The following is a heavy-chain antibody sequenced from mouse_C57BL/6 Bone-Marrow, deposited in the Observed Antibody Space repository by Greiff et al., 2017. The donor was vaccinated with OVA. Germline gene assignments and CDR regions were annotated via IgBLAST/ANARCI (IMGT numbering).Heavy chain of an antibody. CDR1: GFTFKDYY. CDR3: TTEGGTGYWYFDV. J-gene: IGHJ1*03. D-gene: IGHD4-1*01. CDR2: IDPEDGDT. Sequence: VQLQQSGAELVRPGASVKLSCTASGFTFKDYYMHWVKQRPEQGLEWIGRIDPEDGDTAYAPKFPGKATLTADTSSNTAYLQLNSLTSEYTAVYYCTTEGGTGYWYFDVGGTGTAVTVTS. V-gene: IGHV14-1*01.